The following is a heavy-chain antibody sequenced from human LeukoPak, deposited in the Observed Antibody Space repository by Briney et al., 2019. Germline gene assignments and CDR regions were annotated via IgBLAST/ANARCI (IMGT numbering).Heavy chain of an antibody. Sequence: SETLSLTCTVSGGSISSYYWSWIRQPPGKGLEWIGYIYYSGSTNYNPSLKSRVTILVDTSKKHFSLKLSSVTAADTAVYFCARYWDAFGIWGQGTMVTVSS. D-gene: IGHD2-8*02. CDR1: GGSISSYY. CDR3: ARYWDAFGI. CDR2: IYYSGST. V-gene: IGHV4-59*08. J-gene: IGHJ3*02.